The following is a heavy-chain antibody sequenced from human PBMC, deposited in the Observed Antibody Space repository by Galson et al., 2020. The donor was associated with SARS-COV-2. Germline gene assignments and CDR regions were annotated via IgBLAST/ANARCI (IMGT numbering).Heavy chain of an antibody. Sequence: SETLSLTCTVSGGSISSSSYYWGWIRQPPGKGLEWIVSIYYSGSTYYNPSLKSRVTISVDTSKNQFSLKLSSVTAADTAVYYCARQGDILTGYPEDYYDMDVWGQGTTVTVSS. CDR3: ARQGDILTGYPEDYYDMDV. D-gene: IGHD3-9*01. J-gene: IGHJ6*02. CDR2: IYYSGST. CDR1: GGSISSSSYY. V-gene: IGHV4-39*01.